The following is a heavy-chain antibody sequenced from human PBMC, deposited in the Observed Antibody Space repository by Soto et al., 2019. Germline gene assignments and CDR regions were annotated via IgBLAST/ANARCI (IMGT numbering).Heavy chain of an antibody. D-gene: IGHD3-3*01. CDR3: AKDMAGALRFLNFDY. J-gene: IGHJ4*02. V-gene: IGHV3-23*01. Sequence: EVQLLESGGGLVQPGGSRGLSWAASGFTFSSYAVGWVRQAPGKGPDWVAAIRGSGGSTYYADSVKGRFTISRDKSKNTLYLQMNSLRAEDTAVYYCAKDMAGALRFLNFDYWGQGTLVTVSS. CDR2: IRGSGGST. CDR1: GFTFSSYA.